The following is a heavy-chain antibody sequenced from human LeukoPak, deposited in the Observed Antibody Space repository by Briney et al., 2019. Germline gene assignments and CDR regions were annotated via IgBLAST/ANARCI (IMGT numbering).Heavy chain of an antibody. V-gene: IGHV1-8*01. D-gene: IGHD6-19*01. J-gene: IGHJ4*02. Sequence: GASVKVSCKASGYTFTTYDINWVRRATGQGLEWMGWMNPKSGYTGSAQKFQGRVTMTRDTSISTAYMELSSLRTEDTAVYYCMRVAGSADYWGQGTLVTVSS. CDR2: MNPKSGYT. CDR3: MRVAGSADY. CDR1: GYTFTTYD.